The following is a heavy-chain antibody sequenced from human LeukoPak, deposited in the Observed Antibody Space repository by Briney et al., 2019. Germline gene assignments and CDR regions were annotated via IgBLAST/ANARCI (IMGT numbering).Heavy chain of an antibody. CDR2: IYYSGST. J-gene: IGHJ5*02. V-gene: IGHV4-31*03. D-gene: IGHD6-13*01. CDR3: ARGGIDHNWFDP. CDR1: GGSISSGGYY. Sequence: SQTLSLTCTVSGGSISSGGYYWSWIRQHPGKGPEWIGYIYYSGSTYYNPSLKSRVTISVDTSKNQFSLKLSSVTAADTAVYYCARGGIDHNWFDPWGQGTLVTVSS.